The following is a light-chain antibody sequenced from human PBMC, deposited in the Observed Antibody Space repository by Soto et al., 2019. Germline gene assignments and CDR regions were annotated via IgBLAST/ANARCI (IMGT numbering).Light chain of an antibody. J-gene: IGKJ1*01. Sequence: EIVLTQSPATLSLSPAERATLSCRASQSVSNYLAWYQQKPGQAPRLLIYAASNRATGIPARFSGSGSGTDFTLTISSLEPEDFAVYYCQQRSNWPRTFGQGTKVEIK. CDR1: QSVSNY. V-gene: IGKV3-11*01. CDR2: AAS. CDR3: QQRSNWPRT.